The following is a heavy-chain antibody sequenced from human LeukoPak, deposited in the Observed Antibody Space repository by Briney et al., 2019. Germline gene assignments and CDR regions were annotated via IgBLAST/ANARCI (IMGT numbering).Heavy chain of an antibody. Sequence: PSETLSLTCAVYGGSFSGYYWSWIRQPPGKGLEWIGEINHSGSTNYNPPLKSRVTISVDTSKNQFSLRLNSVTAADTAVYYCASATGGSDAFNIWGQGTMVTVSS. V-gene: IGHV4-34*01. CDR3: ASATGGSDAFNI. D-gene: IGHD4-23*01. J-gene: IGHJ3*02. CDR2: INHSGST. CDR1: GGSFSGYY.